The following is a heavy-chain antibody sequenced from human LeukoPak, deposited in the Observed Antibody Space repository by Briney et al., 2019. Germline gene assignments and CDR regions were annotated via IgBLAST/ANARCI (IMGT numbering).Heavy chain of an antibody. CDR1: GFTFTTYW. CDR3: ARENWANDY. CDR2: IKQDGSQK. J-gene: IGHJ4*02. Sequence: GGSLRLSCAASGFTFTTYWMTWVRQAPGKGLEWVANIKQDGSQKYYVDSVKSRFTISRDNAKNSLYLQMNSLKAEDTAVYYCARENWANDYWGQGTLVTVSS. D-gene: IGHD7-27*01. V-gene: IGHV3-7*01.